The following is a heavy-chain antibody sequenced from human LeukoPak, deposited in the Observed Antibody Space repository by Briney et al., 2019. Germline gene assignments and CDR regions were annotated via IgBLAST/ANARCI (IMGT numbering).Heavy chain of an antibody. CDR1: GGSISPYY. CDR2: IYYSGTT. J-gene: IGHJ6*02. Sequence: SSETLSLTCTVSGGSISPYYWGWIRQPPGKGLEWIGYIYYSGTTNYNPSLKSRVTMSVDTSNNHLSLRLTSVTAADTALYYCARHSYNYYGLDVWGQGTTITVSS. CDR3: ARHSYNYYGLDV. V-gene: IGHV4-59*08.